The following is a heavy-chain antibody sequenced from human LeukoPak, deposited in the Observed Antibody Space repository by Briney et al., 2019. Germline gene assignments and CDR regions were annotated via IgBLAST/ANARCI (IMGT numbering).Heavy chain of an antibody. CDR3: ARCEWRGPFDY. V-gene: IGHV4-39*01. D-gene: IGHD3-3*01. J-gene: IGHJ4*02. CDR1: GGSVSSGSYH. CDR2: IYYSGST. Sequence: SETLSLTCTVSGGSVSSGSYHWSWIRQPPGKGLEWIGSIYYSGSTYYNPSLKSRVTISVDTSKNQFSLKLSSVTAADTAVYYCARCEWRGPFDYWGQGTLVTVSS.